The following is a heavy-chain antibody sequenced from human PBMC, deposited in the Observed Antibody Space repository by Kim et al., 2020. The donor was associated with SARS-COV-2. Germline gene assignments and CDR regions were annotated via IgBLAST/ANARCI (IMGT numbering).Heavy chain of an antibody. J-gene: IGHJ4*02. CDR1: GFTFSNFA. CDR2: ISYDGSNE. CDR3: ARDFLSGGFLGVVY. D-gene: IGHD2-15*01. V-gene: IGHV3-30*04. Sequence: GGSLRLSCAASGFTFSNFAMHWVRQAPGKGLEWVALISYDGSNEYYADSVKGRFTLSRDNSNNTLYLQMNNLRAEDTAVYYCARDFLSGGFLGVVYWGQGTVVTVSS.